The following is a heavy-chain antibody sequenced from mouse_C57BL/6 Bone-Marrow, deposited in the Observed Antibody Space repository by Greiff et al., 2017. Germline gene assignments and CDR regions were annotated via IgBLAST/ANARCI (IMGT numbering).Heavy chain of an antibody. J-gene: IGHJ2*01. CDR1: GFNIKDYY. V-gene: IGHV14-1*01. CDR3: TTLLLLLRGFDY. D-gene: IGHD1-1*01. CDR2: IDPEDGDT. Sequence: VQLQQSGAELVRPGASVKLSCTASGFNIKDYYMHWVKQRPEQGLEWIGRIDPEDGDTEYAPKFQGKATMTADTSSNTAYLQLSSLTSEDTAGYCCTTLLLLLRGFDYWGQGTTLTVSS.